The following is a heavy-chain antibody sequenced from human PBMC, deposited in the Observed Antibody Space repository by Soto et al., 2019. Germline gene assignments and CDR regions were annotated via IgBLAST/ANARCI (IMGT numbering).Heavy chain of an antibody. CDR3: ARHSGPYASSWFDA. CDR2: IYYSGST. J-gene: IGHJ5*02. Sequence: PSETLSLTCTVSACSISSISYYWGWIRHPPEKGLDCIGSIYYSGSTYYNPSLKSRVTISINTSKNQMSLELTSVNAADTAVYYCARHSGPYASSWFDAWGQGTLVTSPQ. D-gene: IGHD2-2*01. V-gene: IGHV4-39*01. CDR1: ACSISSISYY.